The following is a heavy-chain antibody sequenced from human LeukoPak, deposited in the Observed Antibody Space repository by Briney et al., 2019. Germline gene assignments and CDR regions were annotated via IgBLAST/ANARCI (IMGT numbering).Heavy chain of an antibody. D-gene: IGHD2-2*01. CDR2: TYHSGST. V-gene: IGHV4-30-2*01. CDR3: ASAGGSRDWFDP. CDR1: GGSISSGGYY. Sequence: PSETLSLTCTVSGGSISSGGYYWSWIRQPPGKGLEWIGYTYHSGSTYYNPSLKSRVTIPVDRSKNQFSPKLSSVTAADTAVYYCASAGGSRDWFDPWGQGTLVTVSS. J-gene: IGHJ5*02.